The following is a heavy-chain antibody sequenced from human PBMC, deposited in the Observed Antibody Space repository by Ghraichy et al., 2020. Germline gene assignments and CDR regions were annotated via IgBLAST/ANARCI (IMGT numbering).Heavy chain of an antibody. Sequence: GESLNISCAASGLPFSSYTMHWIRQAPGKGLEWVASIWFDGTKKFYADSVRGRFIISRDNSENTLSLQMDRLRVEDTAVYYCARDPGHNAGWLDYWGQGTLVTVSS. D-gene: IGHD5-24*01. J-gene: IGHJ4*02. CDR2: IWFDGTKK. CDR1: GLPFSSYT. CDR3: ARDPGHNAGWLDY. V-gene: IGHV3-33*08.